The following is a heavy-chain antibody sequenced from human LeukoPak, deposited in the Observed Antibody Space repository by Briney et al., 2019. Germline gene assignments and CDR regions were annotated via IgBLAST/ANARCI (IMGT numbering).Heavy chain of an antibody. V-gene: IGHV3-30*04. Sequence: AGGSLRLSCAASGFTFSSYAMHWVRQAPGKGLEGVAVISYDGSNKYYADSVKGRFTISRDNSKNTLYLQMNSLRAEDAAVYYCASHLPYYYYMDVWGKGTTVTVSS. CDR2: ISYDGSNK. J-gene: IGHJ6*03. CDR1: GFTFSSYA. CDR3: ASHLPYYYYMDV.